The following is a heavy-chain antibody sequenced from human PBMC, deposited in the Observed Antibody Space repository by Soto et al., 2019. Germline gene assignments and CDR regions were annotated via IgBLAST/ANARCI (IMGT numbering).Heavy chain of an antibody. CDR2: VYYSGST. Sequence: QVQLQEAGPGLVKPSQTLSLTCTVSGASISSGGYYWIWIRQYPGKGLEWIGYVYYSGSTYYNPSLQSRVTMSVDTSKNKFSLKLSSVTAADTAVFYCARGIQHYYDSSAYYYDYWGQGTLVTVSP. V-gene: IGHV4-31*03. D-gene: IGHD3-22*01. CDR1: GASISSGGYY. J-gene: IGHJ4*02. CDR3: ARGIQHYYDSSAYYYDY.